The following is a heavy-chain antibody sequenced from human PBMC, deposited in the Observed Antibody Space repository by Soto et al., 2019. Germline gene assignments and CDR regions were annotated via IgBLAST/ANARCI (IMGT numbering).Heavy chain of an antibody. V-gene: IGHV5-51*01. Sequence: GEPMKISSRGSGYSFINHWIRWVRKKPGKGLEWMGIIYPGDSDTRYSPSFQGQVTISADKSISTAYLQWSGLKASDTAMYYCARTMIVEREDDAFDIWGQGTMVTVSS. CDR3: ARTMIVEREDDAFDI. J-gene: IGHJ3*02. CDR2: IYPGDSDT. D-gene: IGHD3-22*01. CDR1: GYSFINHW.